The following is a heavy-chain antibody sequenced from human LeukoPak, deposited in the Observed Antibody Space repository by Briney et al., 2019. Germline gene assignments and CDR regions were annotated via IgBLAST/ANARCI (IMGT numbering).Heavy chain of an antibody. CDR3: ARVRDQEGWDY. J-gene: IGHJ4*02. CDR1: GGTFSSYA. V-gene: IGHV1-69*13. D-gene: IGHD5-24*01. Sequence: ASVKVSCKASGGTFSSYAISWVRQAPGQGLEWMRGIIPIFGTANYAQKFQGRVTITADESTSTAYMELSSLRSEDTAVYYCARVRDQEGWDYWGQGTLVTVSS. CDR2: IIPIFGTA.